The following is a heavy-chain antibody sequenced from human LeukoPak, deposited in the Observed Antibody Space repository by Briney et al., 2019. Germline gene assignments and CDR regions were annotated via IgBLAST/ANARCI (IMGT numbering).Heavy chain of an antibody. V-gene: IGHV1-69*04. CDR3: ARGLGSGSLIYGMDV. J-gene: IGHJ6*02. Sequence: SVKVSCKASGGTFSSYAISWVRQAPGQGLEWMGRIIPILGIANYAQKFQGRVTITADKSTSTAYMELSSLRSEDTGVYYCARGLGSGSLIYGMDVWGQGTTVTVSS. CDR2: IIPILGIA. CDR1: GGTFSSYA. D-gene: IGHD3-10*01.